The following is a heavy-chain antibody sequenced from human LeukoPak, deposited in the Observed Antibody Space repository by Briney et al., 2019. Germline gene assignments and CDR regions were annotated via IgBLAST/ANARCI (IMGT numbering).Heavy chain of an antibody. CDR3: ARAEYCSGGSCYYWDY. D-gene: IGHD2-15*01. Sequence: PSETLSLTCTVSGGSISSSSYYWSWIRQPPGKGLEWIGYIYYSGSTNYNPSLKSRVTISVDTSKNQFSLKLSSVTAADTAVYYCARAEYCSGGSCYYWDYWGQGTLVTVSS. CDR1: GGSISSSSYY. CDR2: IYYSGST. J-gene: IGHJ4*02. V-gene: IGHV4-61*01.